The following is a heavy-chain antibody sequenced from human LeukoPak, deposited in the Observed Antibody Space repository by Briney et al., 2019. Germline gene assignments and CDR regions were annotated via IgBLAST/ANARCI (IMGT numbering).Heavy chain of an antibody. CDR2: IYYSGST. CDR1: GGSISSYY. J-gene: IGHJ4*02. Sequence: PSETLSLTRTVSGGSISSYYWSWIRQPPGKGLEWIGYIYYSGSTNYNPSLKSRVTISVDTSKNQFSLKLSSVTAADTAVYYCARAEYYFDYWGQGTLVTVSS. CDR3: ARAEYYFDY. V-gene: IGHV4-59*01.